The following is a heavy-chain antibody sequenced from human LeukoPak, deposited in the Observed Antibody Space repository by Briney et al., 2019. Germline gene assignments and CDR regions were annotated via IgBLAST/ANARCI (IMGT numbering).Heavy chain of an antibody. CDR1: GFTVSRSY. CDR2: IYTSGNT. J-gene: IGHJ4*02. V-gene: IGHV3-53*01. CDR3: ARAPFYFDSSNYPYFDY. D-gene: IGHD3-22*01. Sequence: GGSLRLSCAASGFTVSRSYISWVRQAPGKGLQWISVIYTSGNTYYADSVKGRFTISRDNSKNTLYLQMNRLRAEDTAVYYCARAPFYFDSSNYPYFDYWGQGTLVTVSS.